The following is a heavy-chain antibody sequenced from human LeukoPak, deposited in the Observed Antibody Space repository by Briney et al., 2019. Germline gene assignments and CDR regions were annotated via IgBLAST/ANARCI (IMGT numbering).Heavy chain of an antibody. CDR1: GFPFSSRW. CDR2: IKADGSEK. V-gene: IGHV3-7*04. D-gene: IGHD2-15*01. CDR3: ERYCGGGSCFDY. Sequence: PGGSLRLSCAASGFPFSSRWMSWVRQAPGKGLEWVANIKADGSEKYYVDSVKGRFTVSRDNAKNSLYLQMNSLRAEDTGLYYCERYCGGGSCFDYWGRGTLVTVSS. J-gene: IGHJ4*02.